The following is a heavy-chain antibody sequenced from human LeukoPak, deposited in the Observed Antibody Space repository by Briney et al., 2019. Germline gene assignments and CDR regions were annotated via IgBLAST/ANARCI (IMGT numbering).Heavy chain of an antibody. CDR2: IKQDGSEK. Sequence: GGSLRLSCAASGFTFSSYWMSWVRQAPGKGLEWVANIKQDGSEKYYVDSVKGRFTISRDNTKNSLYLQMNSLRAEDTAVYYCARLKQWLVRDYYYYGMDVWGQGTTVTVPS. CDR1: GFTFSSYW. CDR3: ARLKQWLVRDYYYYGMDV. D-gene: IGHD6-19*01. J-gene: IGHJ6*02. V-gene: IGHV3-7*01.